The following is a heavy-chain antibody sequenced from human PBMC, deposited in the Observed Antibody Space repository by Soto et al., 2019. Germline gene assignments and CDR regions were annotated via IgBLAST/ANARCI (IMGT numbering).Heavy chain of an antibody. CDR3: ARYCSGGSCYVGMDV. V-gene: IGHV1-2*02. CDR1: GYTFTGYY. Sequence: ASVKVSCKASGYTFTGYYMHWVRQAPGQGLEWMGWINPNSGGTNYAQKFQGRVTMTRDTSISTAYMELSRLRSDDTAVYYCARYCSGGSCYVGMDVWGQGTTVTAP. D-gene: IGHD2-15*01. J-gene: IGHJ6*02. CDR2: INPNSGGT.